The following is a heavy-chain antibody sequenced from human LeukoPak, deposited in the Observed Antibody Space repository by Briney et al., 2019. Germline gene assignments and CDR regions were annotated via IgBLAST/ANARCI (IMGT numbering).Heavy chain of an antibody. Sequence: GGSLRLSCAASGFTFSSYSMTWVRQAPGKGLEWVSSISSSSSYIYYVDSVKGRFTISRDNAKSSLYLQMNRLRAEDTAFYYCARGSSTVSGFDYWGQATLVTVSS. D-gene: IGHD3-10*01. CDR1: GFTFSSYS. J-gene: IGHJ4*02. CDR3: ARGSSTVSGFDY. CDR2: ISSSSSYI. V-gene: IGHV3-21*01.